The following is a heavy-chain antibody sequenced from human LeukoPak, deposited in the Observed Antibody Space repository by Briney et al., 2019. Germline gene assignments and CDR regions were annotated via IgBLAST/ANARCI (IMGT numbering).Heavy chain of an antibody. CDR1: GYSISSGYY. CDR3: ARVDCSGGSCYKNNWFDP. Sequence: PSETLSLTCTVSGYSISSGYYWGWIRQPPGKGLEWIGSIYHSGSTYYNPSLKSRVTISVDTSKNQFSLKLSSVTAADTAVYYCARVDCSGGSCYKNNWFDPWGQGTLVTVSS. V-gene: IGHV4-38-2*02. D-gene: IGHD2-15*01. CDR2: IYHSGST. J-gene: IGHJ5*02.